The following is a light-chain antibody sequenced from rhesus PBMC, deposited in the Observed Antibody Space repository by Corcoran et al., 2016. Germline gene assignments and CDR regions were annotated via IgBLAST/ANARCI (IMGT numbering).Light chain of an antibody. Sequence: QAALTQPRSVSGSPGQSVTISCTGTSSDIGGYNYVSWYQQHPGTAPKLKIYGVSRRPSGVSDRFSGSKSGNTASLTISGLQAEDEADYYCCSYAGNYTYIFGVGTRLTVL. V-gene: IGLV2-32*01. CDR2: GVS. J-gene: IGLJ1*01. CDR3: CSYAGNYTYI. CDR1: SSDIGGYNY.